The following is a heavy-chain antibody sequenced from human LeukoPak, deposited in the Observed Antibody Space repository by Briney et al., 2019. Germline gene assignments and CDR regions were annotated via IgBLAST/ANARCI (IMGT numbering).Heavy chain of an antibody. V-gene: IGHV4-34*01. CDR3: ARGLRDYVWGSYRYRGAIVDY. J-gene: IGHJ4*02. CDR2: INHSGST. Sequence: PSETLSLTCAVYGGSFSGYYWSWIRQPPGKGLEWIGEINHSGSTNYNPSLKSRVTISVDTSKNQFSLKLSSVTAADTAVYYCARGLRDYVWGSYRYRGAIVDYWGQGTLVTVSS. CDR1: GGSFSGYY. D-gene: IGHD3-16*02.